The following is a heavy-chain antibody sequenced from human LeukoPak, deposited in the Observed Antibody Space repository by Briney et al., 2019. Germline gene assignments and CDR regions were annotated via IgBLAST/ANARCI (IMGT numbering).Heavy chain of an antibody. Sequence: PPETLSLTCAVYGGSFSGYYWSWIRQPPGKGLEWIGEINHSGSTNYNQSLKSRVTISVDTSKNQFSLKLSSVTAAGTAMYYCARDRTMVRGVIRTGIDYWGQGTLVTVSS. CDR1: GGSFSGYY. CDR2: INHSGST. J-gene: IGHJ4*02. D-gene: IGHD3-10*01. CDR3: ARDRTMVRGVIRTGIDY. V-gene: IGHV4-34*01.